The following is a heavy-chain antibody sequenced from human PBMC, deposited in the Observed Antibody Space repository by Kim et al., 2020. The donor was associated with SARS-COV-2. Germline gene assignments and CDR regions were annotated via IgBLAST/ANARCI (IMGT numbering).Heavy chain of an antibody. CDR3: ARDGGYSYGNWFDP. J-gene: IGHJ5*02. V-gene: IGHV4-59*01. Sequence: NPSLKSRVTISVDTSKNQFSLKLSSVTAADTAVYYCARDGGYSYGNWFDPWGQGTLVTVSS. D-gene: IGHD5-18*01.